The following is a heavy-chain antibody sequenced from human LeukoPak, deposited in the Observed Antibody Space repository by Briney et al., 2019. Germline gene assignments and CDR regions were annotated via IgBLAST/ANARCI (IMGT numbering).Heavy chain of an antibody. J-gene: IGHJ4*02. V-gene: IGHV1-2*02. CDR1: GYTFTGYY. CDR3: ARDRGIVVVPAAPFY. Sequence: ASVKVSCKASGYTFTGYYMHWLRQAPGQGLEWMGWINPNSGGTNYAQKFQGRVTMTRDTSISTAYMELSRLRSDDTAVYYCARDRGIVVVPAAPFYWGQGTLVTVSS. D-gene: IGHD2-2*01. CDR2: INPNSGGT.